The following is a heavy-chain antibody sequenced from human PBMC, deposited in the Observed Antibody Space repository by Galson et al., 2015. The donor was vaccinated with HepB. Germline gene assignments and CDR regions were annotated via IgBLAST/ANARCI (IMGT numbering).Heavy chain of an antibody. D-gene: IGHD1-26*01. Sequence: SLRLSCATSGFTFNNYGMHWVRQAPGKGLEWVALISYDGSNKYYADSVKGRFTISRDNSKNTAYLQMNSLRAEDTAVHYCAGAHSGNYWEFDYWGQGTLVTVSS. CDR1: GFTFNNYG. CDR2: ISYDGSNK. J-gene: IGHJ4*02. V-gene: IGHV3-30*03. CDR3: AGAHSGNYWEFDY.